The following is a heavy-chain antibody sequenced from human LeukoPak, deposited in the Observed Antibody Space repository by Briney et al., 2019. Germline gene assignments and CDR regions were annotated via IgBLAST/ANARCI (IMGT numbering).Heavy chain of an antibody. V-gene: IGHV3-23*01. D-gene: IGHD6-19*01. Sequence: GGSLRLSCTASGFIFSDYAMSWVRQARGKGLEWVSGISGSGDRTDYADSVKGRFTISRDNSKNTLYLQMNSLRAEDTAVYYCAKTSGWFNPFDYWGQGTLVTVSS. CDR1: GFIFSDYA. CDR2: ISGSGDRT. CDR3: AKTSGWFNPFDY. J-gene: IGHJ4*02.